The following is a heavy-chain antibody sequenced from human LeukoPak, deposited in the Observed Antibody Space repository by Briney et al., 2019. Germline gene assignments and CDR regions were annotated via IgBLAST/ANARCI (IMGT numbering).Heavy chain of an antibody. D-gene: IGHD2-2*01. Sequence: ASVKVSCKASGYTFTGYYMHWVRQAPGQGLEWMGWISAYNGNTNYAQKLQGRVTMTTDTSTSTAYMELRSLRSDDTAVYYCARIWGGGYCSSTSCRYFDYWGQGTLVTVSS. CDR3: ARIWGGGYCSSTSCRYFDY. V-gene: IGHV1-18*04. CDR1: GYTFTGYY. J-gene: IGHJ4*02. CDR2: ISAYNGNT.